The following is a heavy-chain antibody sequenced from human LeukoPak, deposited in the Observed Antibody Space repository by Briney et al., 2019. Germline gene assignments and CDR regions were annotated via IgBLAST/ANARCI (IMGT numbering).Heavy chain of an antibody. CDR3: ARRRKLVDTTMVEYAYTYYMDV. V-gene: IGHV4-34*01. D-gene: IGHD5-18*01. CDR1: GGSFSGYY. J-gene: IGHJ6*03. CDR2: INHSGST. Sequence: SETLSLTCAVYGGSFSGYYWSWIRQPPGKGLEWIGEINHSGSTNYNPSLKSRVTISVDTSKNQFSLKLSSVTAADTAVYYCARRRKLVDTTMVEYAYTYYMDVWGSGTTVTVSS.